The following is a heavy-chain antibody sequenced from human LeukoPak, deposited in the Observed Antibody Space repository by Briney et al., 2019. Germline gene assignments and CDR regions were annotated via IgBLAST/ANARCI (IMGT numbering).Heavy chain of an antibody. Sequence: SETLSLTCAVYGGSFSGYYWSWIRQPPGKGLEWIGEINHSGSTNYNPSLKSRVTISVDTSKNQFSLKLSSVTAADTAVYYCARVTLGWFDPWGQGTLVTVSS. V-gene: IGHV4-34*01. CDR3: ARVTLGWFDP. J-gene: IGHJ5*02. CDR2: INHSGST. CDR1: GGSFSGYY.